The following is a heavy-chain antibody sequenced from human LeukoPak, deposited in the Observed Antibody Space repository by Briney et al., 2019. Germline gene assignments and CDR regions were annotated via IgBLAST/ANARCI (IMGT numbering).Heavy chain of an antibody. CDR3: AKGRSRYSSSSAEFFQH. J-gene: IGHJ1*01. Sequence: GGSLRLSCAASGFTFSSYDMHWVRQAPGKGLEWVAFIRDDGSKKYCPDSVKGRVTISRDNSKKTVYLQMNSLRVEDTAMYYCAKGRSRYSSSSAEFFQHWGQGTPVTVSS. CDR1: GFTFSSYD. CDR2: IRDDGSKK. D-gene: IGHD6-6*01. V-gene: IGHV3-30*02.